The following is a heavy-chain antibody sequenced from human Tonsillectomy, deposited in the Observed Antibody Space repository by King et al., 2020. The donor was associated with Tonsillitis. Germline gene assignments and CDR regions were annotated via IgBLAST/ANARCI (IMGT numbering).Heavy chain of an antibody. CDR2: IYTSGMT. Sequence: QLQESGPGLVKPSETLSLTCTVSGGSISTYYWSWIRQPAGKGLEWIGRIYTSGMTTYNPSLKSRGTVSVDTSKNQFSLKLSSVTAADTAVYYCARGPHSGTDARHDYWGQGTLVTVSS. D-gene: IGHD1-26*01. J-gene: IGHJ4*02. V-gene: IGHV4-4*07. CDR1: GGSISTYY. CDR3: ARGPHSGTDARHDY.